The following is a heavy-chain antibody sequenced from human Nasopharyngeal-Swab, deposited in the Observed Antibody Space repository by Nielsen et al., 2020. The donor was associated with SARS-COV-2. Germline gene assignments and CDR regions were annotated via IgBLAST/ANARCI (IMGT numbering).Heavy chain of an antibody. V-gene: IGHV3-15*01. CDR1: GFTFSNAW. CDR2: IKSKTDGGTT. D-gene: IGHD3-16*02. Sequence: GASLKISCAASGFTFSNAWMSWVRQAPGKGLEWVGRIKSKTDGGTTDYAAPVKGRFTISRDDSKNTLYLQMNSLKTEDTAVYYCTTDDVMITFGGVIVMDYWGQGTLVTVSS. J-gene: IGHJ4*02. CDR3: TTDDVMITFGGVIVMDY.